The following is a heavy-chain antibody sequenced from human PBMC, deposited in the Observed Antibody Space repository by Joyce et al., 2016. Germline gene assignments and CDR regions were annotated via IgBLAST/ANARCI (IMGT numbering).Heavy chain of an antibody. D-gene: IGHD1-1*01. CDR1: GFTFDVFR. Sequence: QVQLVESGGGVVQPGRSLRLSCAASGFTFDVFRMHWVRQAPGKGVEWLAVISYDESHEYYADSVKGRFTISRDNFNNTLYLQMTSLKAEDTAVYYCVKEDSDNDQLTDYFDYWGQGTLVTVSS. CDR3: VKEDSDNDQLTDYFDY. J-gene: IGHJ4*02. V-gene: IGHV3-30*18. CDR2: ISYDESHE.